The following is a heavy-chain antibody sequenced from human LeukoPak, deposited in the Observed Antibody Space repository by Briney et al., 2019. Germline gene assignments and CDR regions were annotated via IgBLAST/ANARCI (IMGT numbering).Heavy chain of an antibody. D-gene: IGHD1-14*01. Sequence: KAGGSLRLSCAASGFTFSSYGMHWVRQAPGKGLEWVAVISYDGSNKYYADSVKGRFTISRDNSKNTPYLQMNSLRAEDTAVYYCARGTLNIPGEHGAFDYWGQGTLVTVSS. CDR1: GFTFSSYG. CDR3: ARGTLNIPGEHGAFDY. CDR2: ISYDGSNK. V-gene: IGHV3-30*03. J-gene: IGHJ4*02.